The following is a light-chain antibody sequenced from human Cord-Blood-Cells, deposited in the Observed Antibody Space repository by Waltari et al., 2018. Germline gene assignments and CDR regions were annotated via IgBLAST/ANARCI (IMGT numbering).Light chain of an antibody. CDR1: QSVSSN. Sequence: EIVMTQSPATLSVSPGERATLSCRASQSVSSNLAWYKQKPGQAPRLLIYGASTRATGIPARFSGSGSGTEFTLTISSLQSEDFAVYYCQQYNNWSWTFGQGTKVEIK. V-gene: IGKV3-15*01. J-gene: IGKJ1*01. CDR2: GAS. CDR3: QQYNNWSWT.